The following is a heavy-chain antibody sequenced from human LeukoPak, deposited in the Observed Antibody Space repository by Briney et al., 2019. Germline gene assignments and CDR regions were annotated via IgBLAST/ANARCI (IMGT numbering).Heavy chain of an antibody. V-gene: IGHV4-30-4*01. J-gene: IGHJ1*01. Sequence: SETLSLTCTVSGGSISSGDYYWSWIRQPPGKSLEWIGYIYYSGSTNYNPSLKSRVTISVDTSKNQFSLKLSSVTAADTAVYYCARGVWIAARPRAEYFQHWGQGTLVTVSS. CDR1: GGSISSGDYY. CDR3: ARGVWIAARPRAEYFQH. CDR2: IYYSGST. D-gene: IGHD6-6*01.